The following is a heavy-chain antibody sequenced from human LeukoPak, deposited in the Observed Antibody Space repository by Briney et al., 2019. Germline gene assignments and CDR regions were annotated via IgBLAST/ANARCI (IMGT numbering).Heavy chain of an antibody. J-gene: IGHJ4*02. D-gene: IGHD6-13*01. CDR1: GGSISSYY. CDR3: ARGTAAAGTDY. V-gene: IGHV4-59*01. Sequence: SETLSLTCTVSGGSISSYYWSWIRQPPGKGLEWIGYIYYSGSTNYNPSLKSRVTISVDTSKNQFSLKLSSVTAADTAVYYCARGTAAAGTDYWGQGTLVTVSS. CDR2: IYYSGST.